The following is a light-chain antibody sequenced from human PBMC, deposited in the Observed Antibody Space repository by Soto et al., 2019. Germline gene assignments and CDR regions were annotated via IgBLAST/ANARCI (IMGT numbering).Light chain of an antibody. J-gene: IGKJ5*01. CDR1: QSVSSSY. CDR3: QQYGSSPPVT. Sequence: EIVLTQSPGTLSLSPGERATLSCRASQSVSSSYLAWYQQKPGQAPRLLIYGASGRATGIPDRFSGSGSGKDLTLTISRLEPEDFAVYYCQQYGSSPPVTFGQGTRLEIK. CDR2: GAS. V-gene: IGKV3-20*01.